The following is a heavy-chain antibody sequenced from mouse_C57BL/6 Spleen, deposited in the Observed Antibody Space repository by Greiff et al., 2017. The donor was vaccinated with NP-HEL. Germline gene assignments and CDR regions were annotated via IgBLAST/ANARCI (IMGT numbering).Heavy chain of an antibody. V-gene: IGHV1-69*01. Sequence: QVQLQQPGAELVMPGASVKLSCKASGYTFTSYWMHWVKQRPGQGLEWIGKIDPCDSYTNYNQKFKGKSTLTVDKSSSTAYMQLSSLTSEDSAVYYCARYLDYYYAMDYWGQGTSVTVSS. J-gene: IGHJ4*01. CDR1: GYTFTSYW. CDR2: IDPCDSYT. CDR3: ARYLDYYYAMDY.